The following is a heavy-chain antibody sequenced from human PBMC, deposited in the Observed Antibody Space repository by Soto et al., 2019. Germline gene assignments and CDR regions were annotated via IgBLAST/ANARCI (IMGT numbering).Heavy chain of an antibody. Sequence: GESLKISCKGSGYSFTSYWISWVRQMPGKGLEWMGRIDPSDSYTNYRPSFQGHVTISADKSISTAYLQWSSLKASDTAMYYCARHNPIAVAGTPGYYYYGMDVWGQGTTVTAP. CDR2: IDPSDSYT. CDR1: GYSFTSYW. D-gene: IGHD6-19*01. CDR3: ARHNPIAVAGTPGYYYYGMDV. V-gene: IGHV5-10-1*01. J-gene: IGHJ6*02.